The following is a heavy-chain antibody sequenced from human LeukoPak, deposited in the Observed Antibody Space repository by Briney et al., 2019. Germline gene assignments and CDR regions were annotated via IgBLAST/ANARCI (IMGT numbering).Heavy chain of an antibody. CDR2: ISSSRSYI. V-gene: IGHV3-21*01. J-gene: IGHJ4*02. D-gene: IGHD2-15*01. Sequence: GGSLRLSCAGSGFTFSSYSMNWVRQAPGKGLEWVSSISSSRSYIYYADSVKGRFTISRDNAKNSLYLQMNSLRAEDTAVYYCARYCSGGSCSKDGSFDYWGQGTLVTVSS. CDR1: GFTFSSYS. CDR3: ARYCSGGSCSKDGSFDY.